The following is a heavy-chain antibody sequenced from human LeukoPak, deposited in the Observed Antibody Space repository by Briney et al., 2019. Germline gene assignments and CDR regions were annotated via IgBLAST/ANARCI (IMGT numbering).Heavy chain of an antibody. CDR1: GYTFTSYD. J-gene: IGHJ4*02. V-gene: IGHV1-8*03. CDR3: ARVEMTTGSNLHY. CDR2: MNPNSGNT. Sequence: ASVKVSCKASGYTFTSYDINWVRQATGQGLEWMGWMNPNSGNTGYAQKFQGRVTITRNTSISTAYMELSSLRSEDTAVYYCARVEMTTGSNLHYWGQGTLVTVSS. D-gene: IGHD4-17*01.